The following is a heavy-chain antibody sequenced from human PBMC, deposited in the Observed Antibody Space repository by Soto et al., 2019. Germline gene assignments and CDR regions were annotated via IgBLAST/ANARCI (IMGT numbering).Heavy chain of an antibody. CDR3: AIPYYYGSGTFDY. V-gene: IGHV3-11*01. J-gene: IGHJ4*02. Sequence: GGSLRLSCAASGFTFSDYYMSWIRQAPGKGLEWVSYISSSVSTIYYADSVKGRFTISRDNAKNSLYLQMNSLRAEDTAVYYCAIPYYYGSGTFDYWGQGTLVTVSS. CDR1: GFTFSDYY. D-gene: IGHD3-10*01. CDR2: ISSSVSTI.